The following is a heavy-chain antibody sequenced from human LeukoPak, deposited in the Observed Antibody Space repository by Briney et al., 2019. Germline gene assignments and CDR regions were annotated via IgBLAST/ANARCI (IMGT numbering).Heavy chain of an antibody. J-gene: IGHJ6*03. CDR3: ARVYYDFRSGYYRGYYYYYMDV. CDR1: GYTFTSYD. CDR2: MNPNSGNT. Sequence: GASVKVSCKASGYTFTSYDINWVRQATGQGLEWMGWMNPNSGNTGYAQKFQGSVTITRNTSISTAYMELSSLRSEDTAVYYCARVYYDFRSGYYRGYYYYYMDVWGKGTTVTVSS. V-gene: IGHV1-8*03. D-gene: IGHD3-3*01.